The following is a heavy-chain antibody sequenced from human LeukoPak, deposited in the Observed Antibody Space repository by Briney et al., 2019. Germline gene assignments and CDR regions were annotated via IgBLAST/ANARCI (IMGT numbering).Heavy chain of an antibody. Sequence: PSETLSLTCTVSGGSISSYYWSWIRQPPGKGLEWIGYIYYSGSTDYNPSLKSRVTISVDTSKNQFSLKLSSVTAADTAVYYCASVGGSGSYRDYYYGMDVWGQGTTVTVSS. V-gene: IGHV4-59*01. D-gene: IGHD3-10*01. CDR3: ASVGGSGSYRDYYYGMDV. CDR1: GGSISSYY. J-gene: IGHJ6*02. CDR2: IYYSGST.